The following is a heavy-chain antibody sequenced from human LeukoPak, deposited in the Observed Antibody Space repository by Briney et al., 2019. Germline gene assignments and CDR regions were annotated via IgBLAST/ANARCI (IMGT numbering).Heavy chain of an antibody. Sequence: SETLSLTCTVPGGSISSHYWAWIRQPPGKGLEWIGYISYTGSTNYNPSLKSRVTISVDTSKNQFSLKLRSVTAADTAVYYCAREGYSSNWYDYWGQGTLVTVSS. CDR2: ISYTGST. CDR3: AREGYSSNWYDY. D-gene: IGHD6-13*01. CDR1: GGSISSHY. J-gene: IGHJ5*01. V-gene: IGHV4-59*11.